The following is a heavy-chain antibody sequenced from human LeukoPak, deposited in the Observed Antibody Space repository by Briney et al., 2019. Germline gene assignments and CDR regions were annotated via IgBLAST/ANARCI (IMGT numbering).Heavy chain of an antibody. V-gene: IGHV1-2*02. Sequence: ASVEVSCKASGYTFTGYYMHWVRQAPGQGLEWMGWINPNSGDTNYAQEFQGRVTMTRDTSISTAYMELSRLRSDDTAVYYCAKLTGDYYFDYWGQGTLVTVSS. D-gene: IGHD3-10*01. CDR1: GYTFTGYY. CDR3: AKLTGDYYFDY. J-gene: IGHJ4*02. CDR2: INPNSGDT.